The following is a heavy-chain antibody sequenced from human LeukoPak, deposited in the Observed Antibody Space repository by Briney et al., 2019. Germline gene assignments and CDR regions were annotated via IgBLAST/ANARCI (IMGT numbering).Heavy chain of an antibody. D-gene: IGHD4-17*01. CDR3: ATPPHDYGDYYFDY. V-gene: IGHV3-21*01. CDR2: ISSSSSYI. J-gene: IGHJ4*02. Sequence: PGGSLRLSCAASGFTVSSNYMSWVRQAPGKGLEWVSSISSSSSYIYYADSVKGRFTISRDNSKNTLYLQMNSLRVEDTAVYYCATPPHDYGDYYFDYWGQGTLVTVSS. CDR1: GFTVSSNY.